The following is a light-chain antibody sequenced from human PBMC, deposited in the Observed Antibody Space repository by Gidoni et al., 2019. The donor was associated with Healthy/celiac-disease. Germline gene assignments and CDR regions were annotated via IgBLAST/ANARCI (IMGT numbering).Light chain of an antibody. CDR2: AAS. CDR1: QGISSY. J-gene: IGKJ2*01. Sequence: DPVTITCRASQGISSYLAWYQQKPGKAPKLLIYAASTLQSGVPSRFSGSGSGTEFTLTISSLQPEDFATYYCQQSGTFGQGTKLEIK. V-gene: IGKV1-9*01. CDR3: QQSGT.